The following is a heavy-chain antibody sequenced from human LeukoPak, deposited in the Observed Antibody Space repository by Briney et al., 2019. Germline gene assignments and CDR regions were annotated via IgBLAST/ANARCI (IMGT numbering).Heavy chain of an antibody. D-gene: IGHD3-10*01. V-gene: IGHV1-18*01. CDR2: ISAYNGNT. Sequence: GASVTVSCKASGYTFTSYGIRWVRQAPGQGLEWMGWISAYNGNTNYAQKLEGRVTMTTDTSTSTAYMELRSLRSDDTAVYYCARSMNKDYYGSGSYEGECYRGQGTLVTVSS. J-gene: IGHJ4*02. CDR1: GYTFTSYG. CDR3: ARSMNKDYYGSGSYEGECY.